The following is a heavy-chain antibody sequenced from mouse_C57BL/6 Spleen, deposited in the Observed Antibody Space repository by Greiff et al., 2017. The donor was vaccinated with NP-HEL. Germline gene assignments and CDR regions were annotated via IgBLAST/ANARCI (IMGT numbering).Heavy chain of an antibody. CDR1: GYTFTSYG. CDR2: IYPRSGNT. CDR3: ARKVYDGYYGDMDY. D-gene: IGHD2-3*01. J-gene: IGHJ4*01. V-gene: IGHV1-81*01. Sequence: VQLQQSGAELARPGASVKLSCKASGYTFTSYGISWVKQRTGQGLEWIGEIYPRSGNTYYNEKFKGKATLTADKSSSTAYMELRSLTSEDSAVYFCARKVYDGYYGDMDYWGQGTSVTVSS.